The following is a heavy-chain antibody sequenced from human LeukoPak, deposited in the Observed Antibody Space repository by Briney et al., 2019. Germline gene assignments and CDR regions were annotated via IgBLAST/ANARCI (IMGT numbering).Heavy chain of an antibody. CDR1: GFTFSSYG. CDR3: ARDQGIAVAGIESDWFDP. CDR2: IWYDGSNK. J-gene: IGHJ5*02. Sequence: SGGSLKLSCAASGFTFSSYGMHWVRQAPGKGLEWVAVIWYDGSNKYYADSVKGRFTISRDNSKNTLYLQMNSLRAEDTAVYYCARDQGIAVAGIESDWFDPWGQGTLVTVSS. D-gene: IGHD6-19*01. V-gene: IGHV3-33*01.